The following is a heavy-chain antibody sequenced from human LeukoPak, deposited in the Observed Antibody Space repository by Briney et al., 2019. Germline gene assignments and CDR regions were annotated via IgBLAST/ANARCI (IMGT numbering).Heavy chain of an antibody. CDR2: IIPIFGTA. J-gene: IGHJ3*02. CDR1: GGTFSSYA. CDR3: ARDSSSHHHNSGAFDI. Sequence: SVKVSCKASGGTFSSYAISWVRQAPGQGLEWMGGIIPIFGTANYAQKFQGRVTITADESTSTAYMELSSLRSEDTAVYYCARDSSSHHHNSGAFDIWGQGTMVTVSS. D-gene: IGHD1-26*01. V-gene: IGHV1-69*13.